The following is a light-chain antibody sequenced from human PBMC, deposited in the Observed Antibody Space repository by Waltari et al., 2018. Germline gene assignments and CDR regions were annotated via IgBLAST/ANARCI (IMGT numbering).Light chain of an antibody. V-gene: IGLV1-40*01. Sequence: QSVLTQPPSVSGAPGQRVTISCTGTTSNIGALYDVHWYQQLPGTAPHLLIYSNNNRPPGVPDRFSGSRPGTSASLAITGLQAEDEAHYYCQSFDSSLSGVVFGGGTKLTVL. J-gene: IGLJ2*01. CDR1: TSNIGALYD. CDR2: SNN. CDR3: QSFDSSLSGVV.